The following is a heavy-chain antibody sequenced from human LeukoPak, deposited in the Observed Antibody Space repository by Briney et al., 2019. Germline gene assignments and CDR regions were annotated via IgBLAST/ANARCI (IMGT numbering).Heavy chain of an antibody. V-gene: IGHV3-21*01. CDR2: ISSSSSYI. Sequence: GGSLRLSCAASGFTFSNHGMDWVRQAPGKGLEWVSSISSSSSYIYYADSVKGRFTISRDNAKNSLYLQMNSLRAEDTAVYYCASRNRYYDFWSGYSEEGNWFDPWGQGTLVTVSS. J-gene: IGHJ5*02. CDR3: ASRNRYYDFWSGYSEEGNWFDP. CDR1: GFTFSNHG. D-gene: IGHD3-3*01.